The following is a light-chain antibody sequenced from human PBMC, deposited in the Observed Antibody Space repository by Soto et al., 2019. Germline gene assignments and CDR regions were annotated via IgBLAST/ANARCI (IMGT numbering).Light chain of an antibody. CDR2: EVS. Sequence: QSVLTQPASVSGSPGQSITISCTGTSSDVGGYNYVSWYQQHPGKAPKLMIYEVSNRPSGVSNWFSGSKSGNAASLTISGLQAEDEADYYCNSYTSSSTVEFGGGTKLTVL. V-gene: IGLV2-14*01. CDR3: NSYTSSSTVE. J-gene: IGLJ3*02. CDR1: SSDVGGYNY.